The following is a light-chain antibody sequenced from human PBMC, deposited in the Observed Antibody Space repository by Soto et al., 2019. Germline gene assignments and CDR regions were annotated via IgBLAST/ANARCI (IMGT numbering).Light chain of an antibody. J-gene: IGLJ1*01. CDR3: PSYTSDSTYV. V-gene: IGLV2-14*01. Sequence: QSALTQPASVSGSPGQSITISCTGTSTDVGRYNYVSWYQQHPGKAPKLMVYDVSNRPSWVSNRFSGSKSGITASLTISGLQAEDEADYYCPSYTSDSTYVFGTGTKVTV. CDR1: STDVGRYNY. CDR2: DVS.